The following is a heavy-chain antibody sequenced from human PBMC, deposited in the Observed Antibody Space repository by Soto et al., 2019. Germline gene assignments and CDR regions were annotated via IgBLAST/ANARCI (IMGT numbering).Heavy chain of an antibody. J-gene: IGHJ4*02. CDR2: ISAYNGNT. Sequence: GASVKVSCKASGYTFTSYGISWVRQAPGQGLEWMGWISAYNGNTNYAQKLQGRVTMTTDTSTSTAYMELRSLRSDDTAVYYCARDGRRLSFGIQLWCDFWGPGTLVTVSS. D-gene: IGHD5-18*01. V-gene: IGHV1-18*01. CDR1: GYTFTSYG. CDR3: ARDGRRLSFGIQLWCDF.